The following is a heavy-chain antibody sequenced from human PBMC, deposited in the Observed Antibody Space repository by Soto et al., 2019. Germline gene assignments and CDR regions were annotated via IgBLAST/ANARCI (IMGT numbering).Heavy chain of an antibody. CDR3: AKDIGYCTNGVCYTGFDY. CDR2: ISWNSGSI. CDR1: GFTFDDYA. D-gene: IGHD2-8*01. Sequence: EVQLVESGGGLVQPGRSLRLSCAASGFTFDDYAMHWVRQAPGKGLEWVSGISWNSGSIGYADSVKGRFTISRDNAQNSLYLQMNSLRAEDTAVYYCAKDIGYCTNGVCYTGFDYWGQGTLVTVSS. J-gene: IGHJ4*02. V-gene: IGHV3-9*01.